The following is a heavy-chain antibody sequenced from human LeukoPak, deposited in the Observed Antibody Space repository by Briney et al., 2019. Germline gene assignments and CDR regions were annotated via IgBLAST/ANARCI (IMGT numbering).Heavy chain of an antibody. Sequence: GASVKVSCKASGYSFTSNYIHWVRQAPGQGLEWMGMIYPRDGSTSYAQKFQGRVTVTRDTSTSTVHMELRGLRSEDTAVYYCARDQEACDYWGQGTLVTVSS. V-gene: IGHV1-46*01. CDR2: IYPRDGST. CDR1: GYSFTSNY. CDR3: ARDQEACDY. J-gene: IGHJ4*02.